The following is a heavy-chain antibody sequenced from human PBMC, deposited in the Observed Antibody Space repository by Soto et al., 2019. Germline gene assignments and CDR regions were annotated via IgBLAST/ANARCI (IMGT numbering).Heavy chain of an antibody. V-gene: IGHV1-69*12. Sequence: QVQLVQSGAEVKKPGSSVKVSCKASGGTFSSYAISWVRQAPGQGLEWMGGIIPIFGTANYAQKFQGRVTFNAXXSXSXXYMELSSLRSEDTAVYYCARGLRGYGSAGGYGMDVWGQGTTVTVSS. D-gene: IGHD5-12*01. J-gene: IGHJ6*02. CDR2: IIPIFGTA. CDR3: ARGLRGYGSAGGYGMDV. CDR1: GGTFSSYA.